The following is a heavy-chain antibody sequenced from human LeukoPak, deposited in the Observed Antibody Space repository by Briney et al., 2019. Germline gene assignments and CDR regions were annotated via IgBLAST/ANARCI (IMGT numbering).Heavy chain of an antibody. CDR2: ISSSSRYI. J-gene: IGHJ6*02. CDR1: GFTFSSYS. CDR3: VRGDDGSGSYHSYYYGMDV. D-gene: IGHD3-10*01. V-gene: IGHV3-21*01. Sequence: PGGSLRLACSASGFTFSSYSINWVRQAPGKGLGWVSSISSSSRYIYYADSVKGRFTISRHNAKSSLYLQMNSLTAEDTAVHYCVRGDDGSGSYHSYYYGMDVWGQGTTVTVSS.